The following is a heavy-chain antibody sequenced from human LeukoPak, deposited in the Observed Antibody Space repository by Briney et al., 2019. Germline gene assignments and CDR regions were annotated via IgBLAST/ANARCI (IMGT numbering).Heavy chain of an antibody. CDR3: ARASRYGLNWFDP. CDR1: GFTFSDYY. J-gene: IGHJ5*02. CDR2: ISSSGSTI. V-gene: IGHV3-11*04. Sequence: GGSLRLSFAASGFTFSDYYMNWIRQAPGKGLEWVSYISSSGSTIYYADSVKGRFTISRDNAKNSLYLQMNSLRAEDTAVYYCARASRYGLNWFDPWGQGTLVTVSS. D-gene: IGHD3-10*01.